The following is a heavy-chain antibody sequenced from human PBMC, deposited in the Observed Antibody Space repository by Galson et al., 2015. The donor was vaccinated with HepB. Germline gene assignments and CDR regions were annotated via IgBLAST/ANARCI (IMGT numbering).Heavy chain of an antibody. J-gene: IGHJ4*02. V-gene: IGHV1-24*01. Sequence: SVKVSCKVSGYTLTELSMHWVRQAPGKGLEWMGGFDPEDGETIYAQKFQGRVTMTEDTSTDTAYMELSSLRSEDTAVYYCATDPRASWYSPRWMNDYWGQGTLVTVSS. D-gene: IGHD6-13*01. CDR2: FDPEDGET. CDR1: GYTLTELS. CDR3: ATDPRASWYSPRWMNDY.